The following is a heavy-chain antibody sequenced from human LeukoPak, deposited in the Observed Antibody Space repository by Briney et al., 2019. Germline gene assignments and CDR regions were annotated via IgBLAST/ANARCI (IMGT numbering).Heavy chain of an antibody. CDR1: GFTFDDYA. CDR2: ISWNSGSM. J-gene: IGHJ6*03. D-gene: IGHD3/OR15-3a*01. V-gene: IGHV3-9*01. CDR3: ATMDLYHYYMDV. Sequence: PGGSLRLSCAASGFTFDDYAMHWVRQAPREGLEWVSGISWNSGSMGYADSVKGRFTISRDNAQNSLYLQMNSLRAEDTALYYCATMDLYHYYMDVWGKGTTVTVSS.